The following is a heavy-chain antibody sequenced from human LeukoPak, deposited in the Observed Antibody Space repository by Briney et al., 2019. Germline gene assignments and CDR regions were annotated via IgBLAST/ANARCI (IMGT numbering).Heavy chain of an antibody. D-gene: IGHD1-26*01. J-gene: IGHJ4*02. Sequence: GASVKVSCKASGYTFTSYGISWVRQAPGQGLEWMGWISAYNGNTNYAQKLQGRVTMTTDTSTSTAYMELRSLRSDDTAVYYCARDRRVGADEAYFDYWGQGTLVTVSS. CDR1: GYTFTSYG. CDR3: ARDRRVGADEAYFDY. V-gene: IGHV1-18*01. CDR2: ISAYNGNT.